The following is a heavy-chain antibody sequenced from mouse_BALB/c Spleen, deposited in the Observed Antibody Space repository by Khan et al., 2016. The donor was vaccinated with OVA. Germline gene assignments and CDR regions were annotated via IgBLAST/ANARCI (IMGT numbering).Heavy chain of an antibody. CDR2: IDPANGNT. D-gene: IGHD1-1*01. J-gene: IGHJ4*01. V-gene: IGHV14-3*02. Sequence: VQLQQSGAELVKPGASVKLSCTASGFNIKDTYMHWVKQRPEQGLEWIGRIDPANGNTKYDPKFQGKATITADTSSHTASLPLSRLPSEDTAVYYGARSYYGYYDAMDYWGQGTSVTVSS. CDR1: GFNIKDTY. CDR3: ARSYYGYYDAMDY.